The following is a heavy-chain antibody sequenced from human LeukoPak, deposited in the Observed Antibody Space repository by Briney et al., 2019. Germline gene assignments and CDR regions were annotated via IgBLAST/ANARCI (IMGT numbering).Heavy chain of an antibody. V-gene: IGHV4-39*07. Sequence: SETLSLTCTVSGGSISSSSYYWSWIRQPPGKGLEWIGEINHSGSTNYNPSLKSRVTISVDTSKNQFSLKLSSVTAADTAVYYCARHESSLRGSFDYWGQGTLVTVSS. CDR1: GGSISSSSYY. CDR2: INHSGST. J-gene: IGHJ4*02. D-gene: IGHD4-17*01. CDR3: ARHESSLRGSFDY.